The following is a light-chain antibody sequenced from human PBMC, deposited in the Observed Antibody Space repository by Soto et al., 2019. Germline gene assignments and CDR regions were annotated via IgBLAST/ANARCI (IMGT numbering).Light chain of an antibody. CDR2: WAS. J-gene: IGKJ4*01. Sequence: DIVMTQSPDSLAVSLGERATINCKSSQSILYSPNNKNYLAWYQQKPGQPPKLLIYWASTRESGVPDRFSGSGSGTDFTLTISSLQAEDVAVYYCQQYYSTPPLTLGGGTKADIK. CDR1: QSILYSPNNKNY. CDR3: QQYYSTPPLT. V-gene: IGKV4-1*01.